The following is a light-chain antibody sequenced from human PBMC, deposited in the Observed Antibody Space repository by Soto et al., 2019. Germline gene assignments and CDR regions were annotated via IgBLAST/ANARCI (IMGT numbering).Light chain of an antibody. V-gene: IGKV3-15*01. CDR3: QQYHDWPPYT. J-gene: IGKJ2*01. Sequence: EIVMTQSPATLSVSPGERATLSCRASQSVNSNLAWYQQKPGQAPRLLIYGASTRATGIPARFSGSGSGTDFTLTISSLQSEDFAVYYCQQYHDWPPYTFGQGTKLEIK. CDR2: GAS. CDR1: QSVNSN.